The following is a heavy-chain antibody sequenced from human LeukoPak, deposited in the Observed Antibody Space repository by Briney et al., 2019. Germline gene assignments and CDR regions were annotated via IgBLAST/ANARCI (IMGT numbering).Heavy chain of an antibody. Sequence: GGSLRLSCAASGFTFSTYTMNWVRQAPGKGLQWVSSISTRSSYLYYADTVKGRFTISRDDAKNSLYLQLNSLRAEDTAVYYCATLASTDGYWGQGTLVTVSS. CDR2: ISTRSSYL. D-gene: IGHD1-1*01. CDR1: GFTFSTYT. V-gene: IGHV3-21*01. J-gene: IGHJ4*02. CDR3: ATLASTDGY.